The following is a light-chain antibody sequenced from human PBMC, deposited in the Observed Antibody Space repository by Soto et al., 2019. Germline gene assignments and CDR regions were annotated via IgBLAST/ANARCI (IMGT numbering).Light chain of an antibody. CDR1: QSISSW. CDR3: QQYNDYPRT. V-gene: IGKV1-5*01. J-gene: IGKJ1*01. CDR2: DAS. Sequence: DIQMTQSPSTLSASVGDRVTITCRASQSISSWLAWYRQEPGKAPKLLIYDASSLESGVPSRFSGSGSGTEFTLTISSLLPDDFATYYCQQYNDYPRTFGQGTKVEIK.